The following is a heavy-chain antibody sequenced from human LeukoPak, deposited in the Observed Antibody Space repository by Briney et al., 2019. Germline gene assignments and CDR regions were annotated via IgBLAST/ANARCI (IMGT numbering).Heavy chain of an antibody. CDR3: ARAGPDYHFDY. J-gene: IGHJ4*02. V-gene: IGHV4-59*01. CDR2: IYYSGST. Sequence: SETLSLTCTVSGGSISSYYWSWIRQPPGKGLEWIGYIYYSGSTNYNPSLKSRVTISVDTSKNQFSLKLSSVTAADTAVYYCARAGPDYHFDYWGQGTLVTVPS. CDR1: GGSISSYY. D-gene: IGHD5-12*01.